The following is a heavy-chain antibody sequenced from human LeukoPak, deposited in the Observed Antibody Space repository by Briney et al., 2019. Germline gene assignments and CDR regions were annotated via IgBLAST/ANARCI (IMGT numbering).Heavy chain of an antibody. CDR3: ARSPKGNTRLRPPKNWFDP. CDR1: GYTFTSYD. CDR2: MNPNSGNT. D-gene: IGHD1-1*01. V-gene: IGHV1-8*01. Sequence: ASVTVSCKSSGYTFTSYDINWVRQATGQGLEWMGWMNPNSGNTGYAQKFQGRVTMTRNTSISTAYMELSSLRSEDTAVYYCARSPKGNTRLRPPKNWFDPWGQGTLVTVSS. J-gene: IGHJ5*02.